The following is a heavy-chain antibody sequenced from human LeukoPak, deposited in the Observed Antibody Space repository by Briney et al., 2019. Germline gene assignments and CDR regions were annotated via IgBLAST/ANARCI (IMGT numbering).Heavy chain of an antibody. CDR2: INTGSGNT. V-gene: IGHV1-3*04. CDR1: GYTFTNYA. Sequence: GASVKVSCKASGYTFTNYALHWVRQAPGQRLEWMGWINTGSGNTKYSQKFQGRVTITRATSASTAYMELSSLRSEDTAVYYCARVGYSGYDSRPVFNYWGQGTLVTVSS. J-gene: IGHJ4*02. CDR3: ARVGYSGYDSRPVFNY. D-gene: IGHD5-12*01.